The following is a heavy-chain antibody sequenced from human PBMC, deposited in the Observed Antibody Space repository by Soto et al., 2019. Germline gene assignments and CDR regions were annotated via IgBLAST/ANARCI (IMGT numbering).Heavy chain of an antibody. V-gene: IGHV3-23*01. CDR1: GFTFSSYA. J-gene: IGHJ6*01. Sequence: LRLSCAASGFTFSSYAMSLVRQAPFNGLEWVSSISVSGGSTYYADSVKVRFTISRDNSKNTLYVQMNSLTAKDTAVYYCAKGGVAAGAAAHYYYYG. D-gene: IGHD6-19*01. CDR3: AKGGVAAGAAAHYYYYG. CDR2: ISVSGGST.